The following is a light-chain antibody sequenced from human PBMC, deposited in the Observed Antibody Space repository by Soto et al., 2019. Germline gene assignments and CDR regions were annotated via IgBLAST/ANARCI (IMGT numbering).Light chain of an antibody. CDR1: QSVASNY. Sequence: EIVLTQSPGTLSLSPGERATLSCRASQSVASNYLAWYQQKPDQAPRLLIYGASSRATGIPDRFSGSGSGTDFTLTISRLEPEDFAVYNCQQYSRSPWTFGQGTKVEIK. CDR2: GAS. J-gene: IGKJ1*01. V-gene: IGKV3-20*01. CDR3: QQYSRSPWT.